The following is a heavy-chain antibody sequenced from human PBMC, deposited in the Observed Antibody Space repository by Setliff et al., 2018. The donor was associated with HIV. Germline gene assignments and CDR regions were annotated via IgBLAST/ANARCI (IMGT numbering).Heavy chain of an antibody. CDR3: AGQSGYTRGWDIFGVVAGSFDI. Sequence: SETLSLTCAVYGGSFSGYSWIWIRQPPGKGLEWIGEINHSGSANYNPSLKSRVTISLDTSRNQFSLKLTSMTAADTSVYYCAGQSGYTRGWDIFGVVAGSFDIWGLGTMVTVSS. J-gene: IGHJ3*02. CDR1: GGSFSGYS. V-gene: IGHV4-34*01. CDR2: INHSGSA. D-gene: IGHD3-3*01.